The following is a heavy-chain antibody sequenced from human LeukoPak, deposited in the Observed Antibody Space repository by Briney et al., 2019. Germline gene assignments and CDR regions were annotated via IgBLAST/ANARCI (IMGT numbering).Heavy chain of an antibody. J-gene: IGHJ5*02. CDR3: AREKIGYYDSSGRGWFDP. Sequence: PETLSLTCTVSGYSISSDYYWGWIRQPPGKGLEWIGSIYYSGSTYYNPSLKSRVTISVDTSKKQFSLKLSSVTAADTAVYYRAREKIGYYDSSGRGWFDPWGQGTLVTVSS. CDR1: GYSISSDYY. CDR2: IYYSGST. V-gene: IGHV4-38-2*02. D-gene: IGHD3-22*01.